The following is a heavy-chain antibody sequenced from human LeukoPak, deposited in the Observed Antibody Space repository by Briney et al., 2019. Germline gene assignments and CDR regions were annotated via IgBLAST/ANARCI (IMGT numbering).Heavy chain of an antibody. Sequence: GGSLRLSCPASGFTFSSYAMHWVRQAPGKGLEYVSAISSNGGSTYYADSVKGRFTISRDNSKNTLYLQMSSLRAEDTAVYYCVKDSGWRAPTLDYWGQGTLVTVSS. V-gene: IGHV3-64D*06. CDR2: ISSNGGST. CDR3: VKDSGWRAPTLDY. CDR1: GFTFSSYA. J-gene: IGHJ4*02. D-gene: IGHD6-19*01.